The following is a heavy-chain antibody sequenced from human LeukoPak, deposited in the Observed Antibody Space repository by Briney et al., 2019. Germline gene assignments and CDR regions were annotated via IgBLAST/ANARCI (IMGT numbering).Heavy chain of an antibody. Sequence: GGSLRLSCAASGFTFSSYAMSWVRQAPGKGLEWVSAISGSGGSTYYADSVKGRFTISRDNSKNTLYLQMNSLRAEDTAVYHCARGNPYDFWSGYYLYYYYGMDVWGQGTTVTVSS. D-gene: IGHD3-3*01. CDR2: ISGSGGST. V-gene: IGHV3-23*01. CDR3: ARGNPYDFWSGYYLYYYYGMDV. CDR1: GFTFSSYA. J-gene: IGHJ6*02.